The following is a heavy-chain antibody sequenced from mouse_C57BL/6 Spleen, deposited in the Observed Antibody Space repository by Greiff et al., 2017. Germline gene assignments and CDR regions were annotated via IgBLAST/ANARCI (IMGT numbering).Heavy chain of an antibody. V-gene: IGHV1-81*01. CDR2: IYPRSGNT. J-gene: IGHJ3*01. D-gene: IGHD2-14*01. CDR1: GYTFTSYG. Sequence: QVHVKQSGAELARPGASVKLSCKASGYTFTSYGISWVKQSTGQGLEWIGEIYPRSGNTYYNEKFKGKATLTADKSSSTAYMELRSLTSEDSAVYFCASSIGGWFAYWGQGTLVTVSA. CDR3: ASSIGGWFAY.